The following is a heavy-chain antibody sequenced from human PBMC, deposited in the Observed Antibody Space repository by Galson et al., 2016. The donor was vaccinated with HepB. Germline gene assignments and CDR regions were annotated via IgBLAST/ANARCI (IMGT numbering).Heavy chain of an antibody. D-gene: IGHD3-22*01. J-gene: IGHJ4*02. V-gene: IGHV3-23*01. Sequence: SLRLSCAASGFIFDNYAMSWVRQAPGKGPEWVSVITGNGGTTYYTDSVKGRFTISRDNFKSTLYLHMNSLRVDDTAVYYCAKRDYSDSDGYLPLFESWGQGTLVTVSS. CDR2: ITGNGGTT. CDR3: AKRDYSDSDGYLPLFES. CDR1: GFIFDNYA.